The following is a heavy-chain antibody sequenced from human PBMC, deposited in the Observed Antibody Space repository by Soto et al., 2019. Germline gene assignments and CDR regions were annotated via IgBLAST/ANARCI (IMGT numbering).Heavy chain of an antibody. V-gene: IGHV1-18*01. CDR1: GYTFTRSG. J-gene: IGHJ6*02. Sequence: GASVKVSCKASGYTFTRSGISWVRQAPGQGLEWKGWISTYNGDTNYAQTFQGRVTMTTDTSTGTVHMEVRSLRSDDTAVYYCAREGVAPYYYYGMDVWGQGTPVTVSS. CDR3: AREGVAPYYYYGMDV. CDR2: ISTYNGDT. D-gene: IGHD5-12*01.